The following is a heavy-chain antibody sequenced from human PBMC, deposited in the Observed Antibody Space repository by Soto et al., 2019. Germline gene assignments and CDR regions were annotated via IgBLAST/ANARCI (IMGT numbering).Heavy chain of an antibody. D-gene: IGHD4-17*01. V-gene: IGHV1-69*02. Sequence: QVQLVQSGAEVKKPGSSVKVSCKASGGTFSSYTISWVRQAPGQGLEWMGRIIPILGIANYAQKFQGRVTITADKSTSTAYMELSSLRSEDTAVYYCARAYCDQHYYYYSGMDVWGQGTTVTVSS. CDR1: GGTFSSYT. CDR3: ARAYCDQHYYYYSGMDV. CDR2: IIPILGIA. J-gene: IGHJ6*02.